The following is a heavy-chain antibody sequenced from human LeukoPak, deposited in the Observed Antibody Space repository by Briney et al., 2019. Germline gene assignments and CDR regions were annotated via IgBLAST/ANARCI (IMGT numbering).Heavy chain of an antibody. J-gene: IGHJ3*02. Sequence: SETLSLTCTVSGGSISSYYWSWIRQPPGKGLEWIGYIYYSGSTNYNPSLKSRVTVSVDTSKNQFSLKLSSVTAADTAVYYCARLAGNDAFDIWGQGTMVTVSS. D-gene: IGHD6-19*01. V-gene: IGHV4-59*01. CDR2: IYYSGST. CDR1: GGSISSYY. CDR3: ARLAGNDAFDI.